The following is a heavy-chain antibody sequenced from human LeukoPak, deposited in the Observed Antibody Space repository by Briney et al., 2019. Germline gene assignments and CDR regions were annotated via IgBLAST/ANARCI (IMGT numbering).Heavy chain of an antibody. D-gene: IGHD2-21*02. CDR3: ASYRRGGSGDDENAFDV. CDR1: GGSISSTSHY. J-gene: IGHJ3*01. Sequence: KPSETLSLTCTVSGGSISSTSHYWVWIRQPPGKGLEWIGSIYYSGSTYYNPSLKSRVTISVDTTKNQFSLTLSIGIAAERAIDYCASYRRGGSGDDENAFDVWGQGTMVTVSS. V-gene: IGHV4-39*01. CDR2: IYYSGST.